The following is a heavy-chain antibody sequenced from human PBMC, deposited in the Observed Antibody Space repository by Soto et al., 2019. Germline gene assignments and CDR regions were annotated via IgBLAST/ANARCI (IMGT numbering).Heavy chain of an antibody. CDR2: IYYSGST. CDR1: GGSVSSGSYY. J-gene: IGHJ3*02. Sequence: SETLSLTCTVSGGSVSSGSYYWSWIRQPPGKGLEWIGYIYYSGSTNYNPSLKSRVTISVDTSKNQFSLKLSSVTAADTAVYYCARHGNDSSGFDAFDIWGQGTMVTVSS. D-gene: IGHD3-22*01. CDR3: ARHGNDSSGFDAFDI. V-gene: IGHV4-61*01.